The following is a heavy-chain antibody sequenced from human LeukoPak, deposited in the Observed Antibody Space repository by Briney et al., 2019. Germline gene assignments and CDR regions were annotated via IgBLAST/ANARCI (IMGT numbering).Heavy chain of an antibody. Sequence: GGSLRLSCAASGFTVSSNYLSRVRQAPGKGLEWVSVIYSGGSTYYADSVKGRSTISRDNSKNTLYLQMNSLRAEDTAVYYCARDDIAVAGQDYWGQGTLVTVSS. D-gene: IGHD6-19*01. CDR1: GFTVSSNY. CDR3: ARDDIAVAGQDY. J-gene: IGHJ4*02. CDR2: IYSGGST. V-gene: IGHV3-66*01.